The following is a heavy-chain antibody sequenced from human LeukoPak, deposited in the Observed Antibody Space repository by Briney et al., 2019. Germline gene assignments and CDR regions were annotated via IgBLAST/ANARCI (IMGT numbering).Heavy chain of an antibody. CDR3: ARSYLGQSTAAIRLQYNWFDR. J-gene: IGHJ5*02. D-gene: IGHD2-2*02. V-gene: IGHV1-69*01. Sequence: SVKVSCKASGGTFSSYAISWVRQAPGQGLEWMGGIIPIFGTANYAQKFQGRVTITADESTSTAYMELSSLRSEDTAVYYCARSYLGQSTAAIRLQYNWFDRWVQGTLVTVSS. CDR2: IIPIFGTA. CDR1: GGTFSSYA.